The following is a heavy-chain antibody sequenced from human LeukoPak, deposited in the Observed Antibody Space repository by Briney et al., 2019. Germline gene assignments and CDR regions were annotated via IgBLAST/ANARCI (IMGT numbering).Heavy chain of an antibody. CDR1: GGSFSGYY. D-gene: IGHD6-13*01. Sequence: NPSETLSLTCAVYGGSFSGYYWSWIRQPPGKGLEWIGEINHSGSTNYNPSLKSRVTISVDTSKNQFSLKLSSVTAADTAVYYCARTPYSSSSCWFDPWGQGTLVTVSS. CDR2: INHSGST. CDR3: ARTPYSSSSCWFDP. J-gene: IGHJ5*02. V-gene: IGHV4-34*01.